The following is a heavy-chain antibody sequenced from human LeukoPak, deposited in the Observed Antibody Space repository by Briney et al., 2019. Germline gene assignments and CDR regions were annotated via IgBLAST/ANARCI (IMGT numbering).Heavy chain of an antibody. J-gene: IGHJ4*02. V-gene: IGHV4-39*07. CDR1: GGSISSSSYY. Sequence: PSETLSLTCTVSGGSISSSSYYWGWIRQPPGKGLEWIGSIYYSGSTYYNPSLKSGVTISIDTSKNQLSLHLASVTAADTAVYYCTKATKWLAFDDWGRGTLVTVSS. CDR2: IYYSGST. CDR3: TKATKWLAFDD. D-gene: IGHD6-19*01.